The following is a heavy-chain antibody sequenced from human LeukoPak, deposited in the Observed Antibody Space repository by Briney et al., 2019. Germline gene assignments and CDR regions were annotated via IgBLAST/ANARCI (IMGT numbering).Heavy chain of an antibody. Sequence: ASVKVSCKASGYTFTSYGISWVRQAPGQGLEWMGWISAYNGNTNYAQKLQGRVTMTTDTSTSTAYMELRSLRSDDTAVYYCARLREFPRVDYFNYWGQGTLVTVSS. CDR1: GYTFTSYG. CDR3: ARLREFPRVDYFNY. J-gene: IGHJ4*02. CDR2: ISAYNGNT. V-gene: IGHV1-18*01.